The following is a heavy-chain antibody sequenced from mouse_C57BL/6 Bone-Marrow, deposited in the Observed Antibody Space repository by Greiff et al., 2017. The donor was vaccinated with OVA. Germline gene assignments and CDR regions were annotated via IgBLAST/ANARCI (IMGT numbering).Heavy chain of an antibody. V-gene: IGHV1-80*01. CDR2: IYPGDGDT. D-gene: IGHD1-1*01. CDR1: GYAFSSYW. J-gene: IGHJ3*01. CDR3: ARSPLYYGSSYQFAY. Sequence: QVQLQQSGAELVKPGASVKISCKASGYAFSSYWMNWVKQRPGKGLEWIGQIYPGDGDTNYNGKFKGKATLTADKSSSTAYMQLSSLTSEDSAVYFCARSPLYYGSSYQFAYWGQGTLVTVSA.